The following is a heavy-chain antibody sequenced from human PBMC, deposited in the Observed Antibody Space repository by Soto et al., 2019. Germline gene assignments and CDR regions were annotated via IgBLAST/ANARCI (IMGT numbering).Heavy chain of an antibody. CDR3: ARHQLGYCSSTSCYAEGWFDP. Sequence: PSETLPLTCTVSGGSIGSGGYYWSWIRQHPWKGLEWIGYIYYSGSTYYNPSLKSRVTISVDTSKNQFSLKLSSVTAADTAVYYCARHQLGYCSSTSCYAEGWFDPWGQGTLVTVSS. CDR1: GGSIGSGGYY. J-gene: IGHJ5*02. D-gene: IGHD2-2*01. CDR2: IYYSGST. V-gene: IGHV4-31*03.